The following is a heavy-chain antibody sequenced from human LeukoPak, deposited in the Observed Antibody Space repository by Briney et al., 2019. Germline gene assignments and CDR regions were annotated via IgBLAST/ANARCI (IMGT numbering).Heavy chain of an antibody. Sequence: SETLSLTCTVSGGSISSYYWSWIRQPPGKGLEWIGSIYYSGSTYYNPSLKSRVTISVDTSKNQFSLKLSSVTAADTAVYYCARLRALAGYSSGYDAFDIWGQGTMVTVSS. CDR3: ARLRALAGYSSGYDAFDI. V-gene: IGHV4-39*01. J-gene: IGHJ3*02. CDR1: GGSISSYY. CDR2: IYYSGST. D-gene: IGHD6-19*01.